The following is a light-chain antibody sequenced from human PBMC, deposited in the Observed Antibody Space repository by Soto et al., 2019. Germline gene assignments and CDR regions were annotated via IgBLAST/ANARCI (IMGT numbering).Light chain of an antibody. CDR3: QRYNNWTLT. CDR2: AAS. Sequence: IALTQSRSTPSVSPVERATLSCRASESVRSNLAWHQQKPGQAPRLLIYAASTRATGIPARFSGSGSGTEFTLTISSLQSEDFAVYYCQRYNNWTLTFGGGTKVDNK. CDR1: ESVRSN. V-gene: IGKV3-15*01. J-gene: IGKJ4*01.